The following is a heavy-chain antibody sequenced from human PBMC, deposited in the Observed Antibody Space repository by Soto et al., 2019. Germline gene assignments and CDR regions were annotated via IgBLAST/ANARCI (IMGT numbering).Heavy chain of an antibody. CDR2: IYYSGST. CDR3: ARHAADIVVVPAAISEFAFDI. V-gene: IGHV4-59*08. J-gene: IGHJ3*02. D-gene: IGHD2-2*02. Sequence: QVQLQESGPGLVKPSETLSLTCTVSGGSISSYYWSWIRQPPGKGLEWIGYIYYSGSTNYNPSLKSRVTLSVDTSKNQFSLKLSSVTAADTAVYYCARHAADIVVVPAAISEFAFDIWGQGTMVTVSS. CDR1: GGSISSYY.